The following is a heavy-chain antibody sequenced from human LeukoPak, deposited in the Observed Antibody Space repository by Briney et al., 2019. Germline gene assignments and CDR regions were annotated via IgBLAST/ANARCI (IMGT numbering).Heavy chain of an antibody. CDR3: ARVSDDSGWNFDY. D-gene: IGHD6-19*01. CDR2: INAGTSNR. J-gene: IGHJ4*02. V-gene: IGHV1-3*01. CDR1: GYTFTSYA. Sequence: ASVKVSCKASGYTFTSYAIHWVGQAPGQRLEWMGWINAGTSNRKYSQKLQDRVTITRETSATTAYMELSSLTSEDTAVYYCARVSDDSGWNFDYWGQGTLVTVSS.